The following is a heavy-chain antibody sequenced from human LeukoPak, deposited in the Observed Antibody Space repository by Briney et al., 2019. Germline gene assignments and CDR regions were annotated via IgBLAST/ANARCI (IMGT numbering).Heavy chain of an antibody. D-gene: IGHD6-6*01. Sequence: PSETLSLTCAVYGGSFGGYYWSWIRQPPGKGLEWIGEINHSGSTNYNPSPKSRVTISVDTSKNQSPLKLSSVTAADTAVYYCARGWRYASYSSSSRWFDPWGKGTLVTVSS. J-gene: IGHJ5*02. V-gene: IGHV4-34*01. CDR3: ARGWRYASYSSSSRWFDP. CDR2: INHSGST. CDR1: GGSFGGYY.